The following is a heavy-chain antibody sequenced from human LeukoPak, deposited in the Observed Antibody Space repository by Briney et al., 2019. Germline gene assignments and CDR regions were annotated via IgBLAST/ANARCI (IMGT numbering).Heavy chain of an antibody. CDR3: ARGPRTVTTGFDY. CDR2: INHSGST. J-gene: IGHJ4*02. V-gene: IGHV4-34*01. Sequence: TSETLSLTCAVYGGSFSGYDWSWIRQPPGKGLEWIGEINHSGSTNYNPSLKSRVTISVDTSKNQFSLKLSSVTAADTAVYYCARGPRTVTTGFDYWGRGTLVTVSS. CDR1: GGSFSGYD. D-gene: IGHD4-17*01.